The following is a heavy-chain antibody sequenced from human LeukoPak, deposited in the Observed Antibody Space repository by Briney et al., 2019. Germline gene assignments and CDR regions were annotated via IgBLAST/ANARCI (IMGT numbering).Heavy chain of an antibody. Sequence: ASVKVSCKASGYTFTSYGISWVRQAPGQGLEWMGWISAYNGNTNYAQKLQGRVTMTTDTSTSTAYMELRSLRSDDTAVYYCAIDGGYDFWSGYYIRGYMDVWGKGPTVTVSS. CDR2: ISAYNGNT. CDR3: AIDGGYDFWSGYYIRGYMDV. CDR1: GYTFTSYG. D-gene: IGHD3-3*01. J-gene: IGHJ6*03. V-gene: IGHV1-18*01.